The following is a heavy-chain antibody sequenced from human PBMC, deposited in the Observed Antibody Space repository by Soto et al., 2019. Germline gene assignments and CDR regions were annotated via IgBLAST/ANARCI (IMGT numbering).Heavy chain of an antibody. J-gene: IGHJ4*02. D-gene: IGHD3-16*01. V-gene: IGHV1-69*02. CDR1: GDTFNFYT. CDR3: STAYSSTSHPFDY. CDR2: TNPILSMS. Sequence: QVHLVQSGAELKKPGSSVRVSCKASGDTFNFYTINWVRQAPGLGLEWMGRTNPILSMSNSALKFQGRLSISAHMSTCTAYMDLRSLRSDEAAFSYYSTAYSSTSHPFDYWGQGALVTVSS.